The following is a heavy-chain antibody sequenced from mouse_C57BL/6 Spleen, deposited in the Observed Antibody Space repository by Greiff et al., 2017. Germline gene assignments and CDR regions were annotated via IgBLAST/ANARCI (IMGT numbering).Heavy chain of an antibody. CDR3: AREDYGNYGYAMDY. J-gene: IGHJ4*01. D-gene: IGHD2-1*01. V-gene: IGHV5-4*01. CDR1: GFTFSSYA. CDR2: ISDGGSYT. Sequence: EVKLMESGGGLVKPGGSLKLSCAASGFTFSSYAMSWVRQTPEKRLEWVATISDGGSYTYYPDNVKGRFTISRDNAKNNLYLQMSHLKSEDTAMYYCAREDYGNYGYAMDYWGQGTSVTVSS.